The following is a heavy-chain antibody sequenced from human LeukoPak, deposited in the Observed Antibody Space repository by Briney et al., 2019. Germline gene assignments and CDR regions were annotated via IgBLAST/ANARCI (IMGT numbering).Heavy chain of an antibody. D-gene: IGHD3-10*01. CDR1: GNTFSSYE. Sequence: GASVKVSCKASGNTFSSYEINWVRQATGRGLEWLGWMNPNSGNTGYAQKFQGRVTMTRNTSISTAYMELSSLRSEDTAVYYCARGNYFGSGSFDNWGQGTLVTVSS. V-gene: IGHV1-8*01. CDR2: MNPNSGNT. J-gene: IGHJ4*02. CDR3: ARGNYFGSGSFDN.